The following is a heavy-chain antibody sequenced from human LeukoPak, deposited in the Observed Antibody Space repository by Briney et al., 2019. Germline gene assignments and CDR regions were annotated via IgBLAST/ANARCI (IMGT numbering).Heavy chain of an antibody. Sequence: GPSVKVSCKASGYTFIDYYIHWVRQAPVQGVEWMGWIDPKSGGTSYAQKFQDRVAMIRDTSISTAYMELTRLRSDDTAVYYCARAYSSGWYGSTDYWAQGTLVTVSS. V-gene: IGHV1-2*02. CDR1: GYTFIDYY. CDR2: IDPKSGGT. D-gene: IGHD6-19*01. CDR3: ARAYSSGWYGSTDY. J-gene: IGHJ4*02.